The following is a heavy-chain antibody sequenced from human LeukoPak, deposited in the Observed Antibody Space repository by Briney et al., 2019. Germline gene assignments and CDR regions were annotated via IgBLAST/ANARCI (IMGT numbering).Heavy chain of an antibody. V-gene: IGHV3-74*01. CDR1: GFSSSGHW. CDR3: ARGPNSNWSGLDF. CDR2: ISPTGSTT. D-gene: IGHD6-6*01. Sequence: GGSLRLSCTASGFSSSGHWMHWARQLPGKGLVWVSRISPTGSTTSYADSVKGRFTVSRDNAKNTLYLQVNNLRAEDTAVYYCARGPNSNWSGLDFWGQGTLLTVSS. J-gene: IGHJ4*02.